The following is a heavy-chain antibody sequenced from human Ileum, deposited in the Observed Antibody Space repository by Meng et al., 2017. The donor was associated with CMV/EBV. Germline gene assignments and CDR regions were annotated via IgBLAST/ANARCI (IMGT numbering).Heavy chain of an antibody. V-gene: IGHV3-7*01. D-gene: IGHD2/OR15-2a*01. CDR2: MRQDGSEK. J-gene: IGHJ6*02. Sequence: GGSLRLSCTVSGFTISRYWMSWVRQAPGKGLEWVANMRQDGSEKYYVDSVKGRFTISRDNAKNSLYLQMNSLRAEDTAVYYCARDRGFLSQNGYYDMDVWGQGTTVTVSS. CDR1: GFTISRYW. CDR3: ARDRGFLSQNGYYDMDV.